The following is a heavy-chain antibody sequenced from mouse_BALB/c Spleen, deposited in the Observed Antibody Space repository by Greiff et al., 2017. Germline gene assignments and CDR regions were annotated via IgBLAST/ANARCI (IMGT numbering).Heavy chain of an antibody. J-gene: IGHJ2*01. CDR2: IDPANGNT. Sequence: LQQSGAELVKPGASVKLSCTASGFNIKDTYMHWVKQRPEQGLEWIGRIDPANGNTKYDPKFQGKATITADTSSNTAYLQLSSLTSEDTAVYYCASHYGSSPFDYWGQGTTLTVSS. CDR3: ASHYGSSPFDY. CDR1: GFNIKDTY. D-gene: IGHD1-1*01. V-gene: IGHV14-3*02.